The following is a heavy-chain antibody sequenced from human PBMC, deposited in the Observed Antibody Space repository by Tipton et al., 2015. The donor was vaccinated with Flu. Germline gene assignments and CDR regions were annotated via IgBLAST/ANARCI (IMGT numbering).Heavy chain of an antibody. D-gene: IGHD6-19*01. V-gene: IGHV4-4*07. J-gene: IGHJ2*01. CDR3: ARVSSSGWWYFDL. CDR2: IYTSGST. CDR1: GGSISSYY. Sequence: TLSLTCTVSGGSISSYYWSWIRQPAGKGLEWIGRIYTSGSTNYNPSLKSRVTMSVDTSKNQFSLKLSSMTAADTAVYYCARVSSSGWWYFDLWGRGTLVTVSS.